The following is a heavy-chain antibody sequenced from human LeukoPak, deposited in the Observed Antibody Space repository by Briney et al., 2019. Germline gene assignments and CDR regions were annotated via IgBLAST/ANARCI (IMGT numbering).Heavy chain of an antibody. CDR1: GGSITSYY. J-gene: IGHJ6*04. CDR3: ARDGGYRYYYDSSGYLSLDV. Sequence: SETLSLTCTVSGGSITSYYWSWIRQPAGKGLEWIGRIYTSGNTNYNPSLKSRVTMSVDTSKNQFSLKLSSVTAADTAVYYCARDGGYRYYYDSSGYLSLDVWGKGTTVTISS. D-gene: IGHD3-22*01. V-gene: IGHV4-4*07. CDR2: IYTSGNT.